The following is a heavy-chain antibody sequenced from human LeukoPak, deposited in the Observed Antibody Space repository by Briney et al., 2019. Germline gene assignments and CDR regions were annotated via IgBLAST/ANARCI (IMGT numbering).Heavy chain of an antibody. V-gene: IGHV1-46*03. CDR2: INPSGGST. Sequence: ASVKVSCKASGYTFTSYYMHWVRQPPGQGLEWMGIINPSGGSTSYAQKFQGRVTMTRDTSTSTVYMELSSLRSEDTAVYCCARAVSYIAAAGTGRDYWGQGTLVTVSS. D-gene: IGHD6-13*01. CDR3: ARAVSYIAAAGTGRDY. J-gene: IGHJ4*02. CDR1: GYTFTSYY.